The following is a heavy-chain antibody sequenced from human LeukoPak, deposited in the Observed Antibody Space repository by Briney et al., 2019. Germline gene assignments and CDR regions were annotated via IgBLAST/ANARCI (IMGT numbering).Heavy chain of an antibody. CDR2: IYHSGST. CDR1: GYSISSGYY. Sequence: SETLSLTCAVSGYSISSGYYWGWIRQPPGKGLEWIGSIYHSGSTYYNPSLKSRVTISVDTSKNQFSLKLSSVTAADTAVYYCARAGYSSGWYGGYYFDYWGQGTLVTVSS. D-gene: IGHD6-19*01. V-gene: IGHV4-38-2*01. J-gene: IGHJ4*02. CDR3: ARAGYSSGWYGGYYFDY.